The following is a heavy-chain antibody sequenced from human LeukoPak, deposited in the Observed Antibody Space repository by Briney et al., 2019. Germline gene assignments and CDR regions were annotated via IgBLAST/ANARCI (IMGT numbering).Heavy chain of an antibody. Sequence: GGSLRLSCAASGFTFHDYTIHWVRQTPGKRLEWVSLITWDGGGTYYADSVKGRFTISRDNSKNSLYLQMNSLRTEDTALYYCVKDSRTYDFWSSYFDFWGQGTQVTVSS. CDR3: VKDSRTYDFWSSYFDF. V-gene: IGHV3-43*01. J-gene: IGHJ4*02. D-gene: IGHD3-3*01. CDR2: ITWDGGGT. CDR1: GFTFHDYT.